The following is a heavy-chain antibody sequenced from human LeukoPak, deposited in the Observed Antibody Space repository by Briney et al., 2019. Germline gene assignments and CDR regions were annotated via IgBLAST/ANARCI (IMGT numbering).Heavy chain of an antibody. J-gene: IGHJ4*02. CDR3: ARGAVQFYFDY. D-gene: IGHD6-19*01. V-gene: IGHV3-53*01. Sequence: GGSLRLSCAASAFTVSSNYMSWVRQAPGKGLEWVTVIYSGGVTYYTDSVKGRFTISRDNSKNTLYLQMNSLRAEDTAVYYCARGAVQFYFDYWGQGTLVTVSS. CDR1: AFTVSSNY. CDR2: IYSGGVT.